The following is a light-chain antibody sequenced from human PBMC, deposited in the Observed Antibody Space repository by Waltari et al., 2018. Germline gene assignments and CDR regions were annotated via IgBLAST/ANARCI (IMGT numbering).Light chain of an antibody. Sequence: CRASRSESRSVAWYQKNAGETPKLLICGASTRATFIPERITGGGSGTDFILTISSLEPEVFAIYFCQYYVRLLATFGQGTKVEIK. CDR1: RSESRS. CDR2: GAS. CDR3: QYYVRLLAT. J-gene: IGKJ1*01. V-gene: IGKV3-20*01.